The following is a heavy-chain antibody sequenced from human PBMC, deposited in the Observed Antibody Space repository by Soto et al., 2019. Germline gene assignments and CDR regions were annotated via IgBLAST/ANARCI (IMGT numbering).Heavy chain of an antibody. CDR3: ARGPGGFGEFSLDY. D-gene: IGHD3-10*01. CDR1: GGTINTYY. CDR2: IYSGGST. Sequence: WETLSLSCTVSGGTINTYYWSWIRQAAGKGLEWIGRIYSGGSTTYNPSFMSRVSVSNDMSKNQFSLKLSSVNAADTAVYYCARGPGGFGEFSLDYWGHGTLVTVSS. J-gene: IGHJ4*01. V-gene: IGHV4-4*07.